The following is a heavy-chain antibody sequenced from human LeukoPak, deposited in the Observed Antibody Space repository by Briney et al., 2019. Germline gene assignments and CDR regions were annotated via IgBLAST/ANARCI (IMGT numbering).Heavy chain of an antibody. V-gene: IGHV3-9*01. J-gene: IGHJ5*02. Sequence: PGGSLRLSCAASGFSFDDYSMHWVRQAPGKGLEWVSGVNWNSNYVGYADSVKGRFTISRDNAKNSLYLQMNSLRAEDTAVYYCARDVEPWGQGTLVTVSS. CDR1: GFSFDDYS. CDR3: ARDVEP. CDR2: VNWNSNYV. D-gene: IGHD1-1*01.